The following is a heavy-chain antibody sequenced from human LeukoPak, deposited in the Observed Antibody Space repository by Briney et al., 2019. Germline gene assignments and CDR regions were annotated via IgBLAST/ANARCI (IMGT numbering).Heavy chain of an antibody. J-gene: IGHJ4*02. D-gene: IGHD3-22*01. V-gene: IGHV4-34*01. CDR2: INHSGST. CDR3: ARGPPTDYYDSSGFYYVFDY. CDR1: GVSFSGYY. Sequence: PSETLSLTCAVYGVSFSGYYWSWIRQPPGKGLEWIGEINHSGSTNYNPSLKSRVTISVDTSKNQSSLKLSSVTAADTAVYFCARGPPTDYYDSSGFYYVFDYWGQGTLVTVSS.